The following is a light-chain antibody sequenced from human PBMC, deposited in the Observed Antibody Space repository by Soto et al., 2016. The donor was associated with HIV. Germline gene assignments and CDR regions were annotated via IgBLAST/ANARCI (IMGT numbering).Light chain of an antibody. V-gene: IGKV1-17*03. CDR2: AAS. CDR1: QVISNS. Sequence: DIQMTQSPSAMSASVGDRVTITCRASQVISNSLVWFQQKPGRAPKRLIYAASSLQSGVPSRFSGSGSGTEFTLTITSLQPEDFATYYCLQHKTFPRTFGQGTKVGNET. J-gene: IGKJ1*01. CDR3: LQHKTFPRT.